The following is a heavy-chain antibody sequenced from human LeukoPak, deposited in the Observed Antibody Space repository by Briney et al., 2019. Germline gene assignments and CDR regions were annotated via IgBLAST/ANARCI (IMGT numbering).Heavy chain of an antibody. V-gene: IGHV4-34*01. D-gene: IGHD3-9*01. CDR2: INHSGST. CDR1: GGSFSGYY. Sequence: PSETLSLTCAVYGGSFSGYYWSWIRQPPGKGLEWIGEINHSGSTNYNPSLKSRVTISVDTSKNQFSLKLSSVTAADTAVYYCARGLVLRYFDWLPWFDPWGQGTLVTVSS. CDR3: ARGLVLRYFDWLPWFDP. J-gene: IGHJ5*02.